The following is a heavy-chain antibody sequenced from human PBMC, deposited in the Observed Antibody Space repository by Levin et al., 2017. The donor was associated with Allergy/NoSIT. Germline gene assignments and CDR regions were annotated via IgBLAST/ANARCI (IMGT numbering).Heavy chain of an antibody. Sequence: GASVKVSCKASGYIFTTYGFTWVRQAPGQGLEWMGWISGYDFNTKYVQKLQGRVTMTIDTSTSTAYMELRNLRSDDTAVYYCARGVNWFDPWGQGTLVTVSS. CDR3: ARGVNWFDP. CDR1: GYIFTTYG. V-gene: IGHV1-18*01. CDR2: ISGYDFNT. J-gene: IGHJ5*02. D-gene: IGHD2-8*01.